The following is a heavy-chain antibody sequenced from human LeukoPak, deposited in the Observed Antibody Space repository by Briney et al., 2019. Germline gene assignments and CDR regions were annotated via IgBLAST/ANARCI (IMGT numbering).Heavy chain of an antibody. CDR1: GYSFTSYD. Sequence: ASVKVSCKASGYSFTSYDIKWVREATGQGLEWMVWMNPNSGNTGYAQKFQGRVTMTRNTSISTAYMELSSLRSEDTAVYYCARGCRSGSYLSRYYYYMDVWGKGTTVTVSS. D-gene: IGHD1-26*01. CDR3: ARGCRSGSYLSRYYYYMDV. V-gene: IGHV1-8*01. J-gene: IGHJ6*03. CDR2: MNPNSGNT.